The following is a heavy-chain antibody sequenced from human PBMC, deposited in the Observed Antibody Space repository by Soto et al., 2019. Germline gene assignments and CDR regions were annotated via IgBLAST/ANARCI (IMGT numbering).Heavy chain of an antibody. CDR1: GFSVTNNY. D-gene: IGHD3-16*01. Sequence: EVQMVESGGGVVQPGGSLRLSCAASGFSVTNNYMNWVRQAPGKGLEWVSIIDIGGNTYYADSVKDRFTISRGDSKNTLYLQMDSLRPEDTAVYFCARGRGSTGYLGREHYFDYWGQGTLVTVSP. CDR3: ARGRGSTGYLGREHYFDY. J-gene: IGHJ4*02. V-gene: IGHV3-66*01. CDR2: IDIGGNT.